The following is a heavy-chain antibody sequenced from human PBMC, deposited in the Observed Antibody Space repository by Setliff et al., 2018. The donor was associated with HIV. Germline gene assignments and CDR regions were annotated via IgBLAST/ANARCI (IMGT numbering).Heavy chain of an antibody. CDR3: ARGEWKINWGNYYYYYMDV. CDR1: GFSLSNARMG. Sequence: SGPTLVNPTETLTLTCTVSGFSLSNARMGVSWIRQPPGKALEWIGSVYYSGSTYYNPSLKSRVTMSVDTSQIQFSRKLPSVTAADTSIYFCARGEWKINWGNYYYYYMDVWGKGTTVTVSS. J-gene: IGHJ6*03. CDR2: VYYSGST. D-gene: IGHD7-27*01. V-gene: IGHV4-39*07.